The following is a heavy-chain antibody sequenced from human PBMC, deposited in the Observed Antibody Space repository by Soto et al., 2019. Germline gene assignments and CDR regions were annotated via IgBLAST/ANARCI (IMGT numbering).Heavy chain of an antibody. V-gene: IGHV4-59*01. CDR1: GDSISDYY. CDR2: IYHSGST. J-gene: IGHJ4*02. CDR3: ARASRNYFAY. Sequence: SETLSLTCTVSGDSISDYYWSWIRQAPGKGLEWIGYIYHSGSTYYNPSLKSRVTISVDASKIQFSLKLNSVTAADTAVYYCARASRNYFAYWGQGTLVTVSS.